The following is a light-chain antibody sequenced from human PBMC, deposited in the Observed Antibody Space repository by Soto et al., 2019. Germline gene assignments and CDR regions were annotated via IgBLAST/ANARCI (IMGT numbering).Light chain of an antibody. Sequence: QSALTQPASVSGSPGQSITISCTGTSGDVGAYDYVSWYQQHPGEAPKLMVYEVTDRPSGVSIRFSGSKSGNTASLTISGLQAEDEADYYCASYTTSSTLVFGGGTKLTVL. J-gene: IGLJ3*02. CDR3: ASYTTSSTLV. CDR2: EVT. CDR1: SGDVGAYDY. V-gene: IGLV2-14*01.